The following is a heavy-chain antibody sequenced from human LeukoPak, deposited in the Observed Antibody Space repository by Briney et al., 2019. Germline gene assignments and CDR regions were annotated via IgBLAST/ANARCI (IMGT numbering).Heavy chain of an antibody. V-gene: IGHV4-34*01. J-gene: IGHJ5*02. CDR1: GGSFSGYY. CDR3: ASPYSSSPNNWFDP. Sequence: PSETPSLTCAVYGGSFSGYYWSWIRQPPGKGLEWIGEINHSGSTNYNPSLKSRVTISVDTSKNQFSLKLSSVTAADTAVYYCASPYSSSPNNWFDPWGQGTLVTVSS. CDR2: INHSGST. D-gene: IGHD6-13*01.